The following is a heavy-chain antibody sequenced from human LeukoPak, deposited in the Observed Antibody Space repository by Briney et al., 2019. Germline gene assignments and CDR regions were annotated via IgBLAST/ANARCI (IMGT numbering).Heavy chain of an antibody. CDR2: ISAYNGNT. CDR3: ARVIRSGWPFYYYMDV. D-gene: IGHD6-19*01. J-gene: IGHJ6*03. CDR1: GYTFTCYG. V-gene: IGHV1-18*01. Sequence: ASVKVSCKASGYTFTCYGISWVRQAPGQGLEWMGWISAYNGNTNYAQKLQGRVTMTTDTSTSTAYIELRSLRSDDTAVYYCARVIRSGWPFYYYMDVWGKGTTVTVSS.